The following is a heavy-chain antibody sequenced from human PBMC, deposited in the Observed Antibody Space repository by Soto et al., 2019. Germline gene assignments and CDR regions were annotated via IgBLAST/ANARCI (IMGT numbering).Heavy chain of an antibody. D-gene: IGHD1-1*01. Sequence: GASVKVSCKASGYTFTSYAMHWVRQAPGQRLEWMGWINAGNGNTKYSQKFQGRVTITRDTSASTAYMELSSLRSEDTAVYYCARARYNWNDPTYYYYYYYMDVWGKGTTVTVSS. CDR2: INAGNGNT. J-gene: IGHJ6*03. V-gene: IGHV1-3*01. CDR1: GYTFTSYA. CDR3: ARARYNWNDPTYYYYYYYMDV.